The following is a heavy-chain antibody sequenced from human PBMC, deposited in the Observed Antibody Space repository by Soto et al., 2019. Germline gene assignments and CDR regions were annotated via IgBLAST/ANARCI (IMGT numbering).Heavy chain of an antibody. D-gene: IGHD1-20*01. CDR1: GGSISSDTFY. J-gene: IGHJ6*02. CDR3: ARPRTYKKYGDSLYGVDV. V-gene: IGHV4-39*01. CDR2: IYYNGNT. Sequence: QLQLQESGPGLVKPSETLSLICSVSGGSISSDTFYWGWFRQPPGKGLEWIGSIYYNGNTYYNPSLKGRVTIAMDTSKNQYSLEVSSVTLADTGVYYCARPRTYKKYGDSLYGVDVWGQGTTVTVSS.